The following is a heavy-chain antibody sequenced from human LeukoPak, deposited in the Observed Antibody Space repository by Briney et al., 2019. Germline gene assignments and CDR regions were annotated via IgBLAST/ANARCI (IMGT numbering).Heavy chain of an antibody. J-gene: IGHJ6*02. V-gene: IGHV3-30*04. Sequence: GGSLRLSCAASGFTFSSYAMHWVRQAPGKGLEWVAVISYDGSNKYYADSVKGRFTISRDNSKNTLYLQMNSLRAEDTAVYYCARDLWEVLQWFGESQDYGMDVWGQGTTVTVSS. CDR3: ARDLWEVLQWFGESQDYGMDV. D-gene: IGHD3-10*01. CDR2: ISYDGSNK. CDR1: GFTFSSYA.